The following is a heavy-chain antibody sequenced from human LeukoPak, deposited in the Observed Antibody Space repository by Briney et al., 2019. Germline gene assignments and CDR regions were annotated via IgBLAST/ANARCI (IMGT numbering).Heavy chain of an antibody. CDR1: GFTFSSYW. V-gene: IGHV3-7*01. CDR3: ARVRSGWSFDY. D-gene: IGHD6-19*01. Sequence: GGSLRLSCAASGFTFSSYWMSWVRQAPGKGLEWVANIKQDGSEKYYVDSVEGRFTISRDNAKNSLYLQMNSLRAEDTAVYYCARVRSGWSFDYWGQGTLVTVSS. J-gene: IGHJ4*02. CDR2: IKQDGSEK.